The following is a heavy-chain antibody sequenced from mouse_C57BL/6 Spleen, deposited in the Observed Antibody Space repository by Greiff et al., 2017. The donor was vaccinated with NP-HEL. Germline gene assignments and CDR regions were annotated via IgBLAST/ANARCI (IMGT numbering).Heavy chain of an antibody. V-gene: IGHV1-64*01. CDR2: IHPNSGST. D-gene: IGHD3-3*01. CDR3: ARGTDYAMDY. Sequence: QVQLQQSGAELVKPGASVKLSCKASGYTFTSYWMHWVKQRPGQGLEWIGMIHPNSGSTNYNEKFKSKATLTVDKSSSTAYMQLSSLTSEDSAGYYCARGTDYAMDYWGQGTSVTVSS. J-gene: IGHJ4*01. CDR1: GYTFTSYW.